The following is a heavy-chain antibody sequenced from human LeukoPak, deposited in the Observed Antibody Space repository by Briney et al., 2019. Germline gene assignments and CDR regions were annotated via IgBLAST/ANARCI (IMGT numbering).Heavy chain of an antibody. CDR1: GFTFSSYW. CDR3: ARDPNPYYDFWSGYYPPDYYYYMDV. V-gene: IGHV3-7*01. CDR2: IKQAGSEK. J-gene: IGHJ6*03. Sequence: TGGSLRLSCAASGFTFSSYWMSWVRQAPGKGLEWVANIKQAGSEKYYVDSVKGRFTISRDNAKNSLYLQMNSLRAEETAVYYCARDPNPYYDFWSGYYPPDYYYYMDVWGKGTTVTVSS. D-gene: IGHD3-3*01.